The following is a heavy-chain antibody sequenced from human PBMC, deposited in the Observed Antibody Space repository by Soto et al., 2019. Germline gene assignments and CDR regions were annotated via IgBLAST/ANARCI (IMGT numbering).Heavy chain of an antibody. V-gene: IGHV1-18*01. J-gene: IGHJ4*01. CDR3: ARVWDDGSGRYPYNPDN. Sequence: ASVKVSCKTSGYTFTAYGISWVRQAPGQGLEWMGWISTNNGNTRYAERVQGRVALTSDTPTSTVYMELWSLKSDDTAVYYCARVWDDGSGRYPYNPDNWGQGTTVTVSS. CDR2: ISTNNGNT. CDR1: GYTFTAYG. D-gene: IGHD3-10*01.